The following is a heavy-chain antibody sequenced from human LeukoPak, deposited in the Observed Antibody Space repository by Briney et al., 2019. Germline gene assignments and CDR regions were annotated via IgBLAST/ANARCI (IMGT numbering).Heavy chain of an antibody. D-gene: IGHD2-21*02. CDR2: ISGSGGST. CDR1: GFRFSDFT. CDR3: TSPITDCGGDCYGFDY. Sequence: GGSLRLSCAASGFRFSDFTMTWVRQAPGKGLEWVSAISGSGGSTYYADSVKGRFTISRDNSKNTLYLQMNSLRAEDTAVYYCTSPITDCGGDCYGFDYWGQGTLVTVSS. J-gene: IGHJ4*02. V-gene: IGHV3-23*01.